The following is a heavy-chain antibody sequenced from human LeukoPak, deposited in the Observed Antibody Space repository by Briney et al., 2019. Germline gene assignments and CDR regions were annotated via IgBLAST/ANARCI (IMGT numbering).Heavy chain of an antibody. J-gene: IGHJ6*02. CDR1: GGSISSYY. CDR2: IYYSGST. V-gene: IGHV4-59*01. Sequence: SETLSLTCTVSGGSISSYYWSWIRQPPGKGLEWIGYIYYSGSTNYNPSLKSRVTISVDTSKSQFSLKLGSVTAADTAVYYCARAVAYYYYGMDVWGQGTTVTVSS. CDR3: ARAVAYYYYGMDV.